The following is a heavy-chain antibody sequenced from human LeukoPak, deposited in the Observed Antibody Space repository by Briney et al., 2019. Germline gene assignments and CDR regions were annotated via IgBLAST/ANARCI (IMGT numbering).Heavy chain of an antibody. CDR2: IHHSGTT. J-gene: IGHJ6*03. Sequence: SETLSLTCAVYGVSFSDSYWTWVRQRPGKGLEGVGEIHHSGTTKFNPSLQSRVSISVDTAQNQFFLRVASMTAADTALYYCARGRKVSGVRRINWARHENYFFYYIDVWGKGTSVSVSS. CDR3: ARGRKVSGVRRINWARHENYFFYYIDV. CDR1: GVSFSDSY. V-gene: IGHV4-34*01. D-gene: IGHD1-14*01.